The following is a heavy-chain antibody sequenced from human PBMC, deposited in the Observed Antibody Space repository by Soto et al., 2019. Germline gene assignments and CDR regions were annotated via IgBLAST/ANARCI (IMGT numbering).Heavy chain of an antibody. V-gene: IGHV4-31*03. J-gene: IGHJ5*02. CDR1: GGSISSGGDY. Sequence: SESMSLTCTVSGGSISSGGDYWSWIRQHPGKGLEWIGYIYYSGSTYYNPSLNSRVTISVDTSNNQFSLKLSSVTAADTAVYYCARGPSRDFEGHNWIDPWGQGTLVTVSS. D-gene: IGHD3-3*01. CDR3: ARGPSRDFEGHNWIDP. CDR2: IYYSGST.